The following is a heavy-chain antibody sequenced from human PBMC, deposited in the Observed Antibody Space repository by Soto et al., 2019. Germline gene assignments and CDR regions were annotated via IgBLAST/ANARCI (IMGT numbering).Heavy chain of an antibody. CDR1: GGSFSGYY. V-gene: IGHV4-34*01. Sequence: QVQLQQWGAGLLKPSETLSLTCAVYGGSFSGYYWSWIRQPPGKGLEWIGEINHSGSTNYNPSLKRRVTISVDTSKNQFSLKLSSVTAADTAVYYCARGGYCSSTSCYYYYYYGMDVWGQGTTVTVSS. CDR3: ARGGYCSSTSCYYYYYYGMDV. D-gene: IGHD2-2*01. J-gene: IGHJ6*02. CDR2: INHSGST.